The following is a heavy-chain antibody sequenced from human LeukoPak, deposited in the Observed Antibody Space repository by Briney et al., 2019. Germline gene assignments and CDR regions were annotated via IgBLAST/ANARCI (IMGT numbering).Heavy chain of an antibody. CDR2: ISASGRST. CDR3: AKKSPIFGVVIPLFDY. J-gene: IGHJ4*02. CDR1: GFNFSSFV. D-gene: IGHD3-3*01. V-gene: IGHV3-23*01. Sequence: RPGGSLRLSCAGSGFNFSSFVMTWVRQAPGKGLEWVSSISASGRSTYYADSVKGRFAISRDNSKNTLYLQVNSLRAEDTAVYHCAKKSPIFGVVIPLFDYWGQGTPVSVSS.